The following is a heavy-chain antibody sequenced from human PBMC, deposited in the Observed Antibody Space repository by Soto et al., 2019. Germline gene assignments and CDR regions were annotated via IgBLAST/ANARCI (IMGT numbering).Heavy chain of an antibody. CDR3: AGGTGWPHDY. J-gene: IGHJ4*02. V-gene: IGHV3-7*04. Sequence: EVQLVESGGGLVQPGGSLRLSCAVSGFTFSKYWLNWVRQAPGKGLEWVANMNQDGSEKYYVGSVKGRFTISRDNAKNLLYLQTNSLRAEDTAVYYCAGGTGWPHDYWGQGTLVTVSS. CDR1: GFTFSKYW. D-gene: IGHD2-15*01. CDR2: MNQDGSEK.